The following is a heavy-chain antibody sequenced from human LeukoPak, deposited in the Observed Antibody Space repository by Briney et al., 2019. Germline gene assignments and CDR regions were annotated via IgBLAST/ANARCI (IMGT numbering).Heavy chain of an antibody. J-gene: IGHJ4*02. CDR2: IYHSGST. CDR1: GGSISSSNW. D-gene: IGHD1-26*01. CDR3: ARVSSGATTVDY. V-gene: IGHV4-4*02. Sequence: SETLPLTCAVSGGSISSSNWWSWVRQPPGRGLEWIGEIYHSGSTNYNPSLKSRVTISVDKSKNQFPLKLSSVTAADTAVYYCARVSSGATTVDYWGQGTLVTVSS.